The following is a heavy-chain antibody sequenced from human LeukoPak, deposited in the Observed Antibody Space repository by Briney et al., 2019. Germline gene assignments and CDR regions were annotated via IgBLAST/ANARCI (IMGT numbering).Heavy chain of an antibody. V-gene: IGHV3-48*03. CDR2: ISSSGSTI. D-gene: IGHD4-17*01. J-gene: IGHJ4*02. Sequence: PGGSLRLSCAASGFTFSSYEMNWVRQAPGKGLEWVSYISSSGSTIYYADSVKGRFTISRDNAKNSLYLQMNSLRAEDTAVYYCARANDYGDYDPLDYWGQGTLVTVSS. CDR3: ARANDYGDYDPLDY. CDR1: GFTFSSYE.